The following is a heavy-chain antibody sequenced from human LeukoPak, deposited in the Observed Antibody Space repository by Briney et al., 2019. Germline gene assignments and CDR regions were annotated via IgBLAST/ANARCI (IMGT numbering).Heavy chain of an antibody. J-gene: IGHJ3*01. D-gene: IGHD6-19*01. CDR2: IYLYGTT. Sequence: SETLSLTCSVSIGSISSSKWWSWVRQSPVKGLEWIGEIYLYGTTNYNPSFTSRVTMSVDRSRNQFSLRLNPVTAADTSVYFCVRTYRIGWSTGVFDFWGQGTMVSVSS. V-gene: IGHV4-4*02. CDR1: IGSISSSKW. CDR3: VRTYRIGWSTGVFDF.